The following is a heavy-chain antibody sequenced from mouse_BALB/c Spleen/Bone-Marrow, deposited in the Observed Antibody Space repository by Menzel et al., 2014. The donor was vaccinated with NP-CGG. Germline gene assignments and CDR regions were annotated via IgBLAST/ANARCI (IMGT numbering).Heavy chain of an antibody. CDR2: IDPANGNT. CDR1: GFNIKDTY. D-gene: IGHD1-2*01. Sequence: EVQLLQSGAELVKPGASVKLSCTASGFNIKDTYMHWVKQRPERGLEWIGRIDPANGNTKYDPKFQGKATITTDTSSNTAYLQVSSLTSEDTAVYYCASATTATYYAMDYWGQGTSVTVSS. J-gene: IGHJ4*01. V-gene: IGHV14-3*02. CDR3: ASATTATYYAMDY.